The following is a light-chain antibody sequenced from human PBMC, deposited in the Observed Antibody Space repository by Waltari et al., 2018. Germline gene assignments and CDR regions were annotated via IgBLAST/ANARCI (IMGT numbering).Light chain of an antibody. CDR3: QQFNTYPIP. V-gene: IGKV3-15*01. CDR1: QSVSSN. CDR2: GAS. J-gene: IGKJ3*01. Sequence: EIVMTQSPATLSVSPGERATLSCRASQSVSSNLAWYQQKPGQAPRLLIYGASTRATGIPARFSGSGSGTEFTLTISSLQSEDFAVYYCQQFNTYPIPFGRGTKVDIK.